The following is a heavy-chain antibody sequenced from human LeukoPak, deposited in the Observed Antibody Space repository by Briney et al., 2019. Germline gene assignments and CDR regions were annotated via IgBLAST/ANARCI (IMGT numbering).Heavy chain of an antibody. V-gene: IGHV4-59*01. CDR2: IYYSGST. CDR3: ARDISSRHFDH. Sequence: PSETLSLTCTVSGGSISSYYWSWIRQPPGKGLEWIGYIYYSGSTNYNPSLKSRVTISVDTSKNQFSLKLSSVTAADTAVYYCARDISSRHFDHLGQGTLVTVSS. CDR1: GGSISSYY. J-gene: IGHJ4*02. D-gene: IGHD6-6*01.